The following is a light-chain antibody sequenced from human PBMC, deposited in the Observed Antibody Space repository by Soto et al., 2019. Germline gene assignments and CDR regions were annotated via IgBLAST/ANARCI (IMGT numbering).Light chain of an antibody. CDR1: QGISIY. CDR2: DAS. V-gene: IGKV1-27*01. CDR3: QKCNGVPLT. Sequence: DIQMTQSPSSLSASVGDRVTIACRASQGISIYLAWYQQKPGKVPQLLIYDASTLQSGVPSRFSGSGSGTDFTLTISGLQPEDVATYYCQKCNGVPLTFGGGTKVEIK. J-gene: IGKJ4*01.